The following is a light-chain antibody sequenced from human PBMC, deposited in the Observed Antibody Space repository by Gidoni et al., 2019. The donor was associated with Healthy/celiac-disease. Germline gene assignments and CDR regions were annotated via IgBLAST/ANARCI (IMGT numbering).Light chain of an antibody. J-gene: IGKJ4*01. CDR3: QQRSNWLT. V-gene: IGKV3-11*01. CDR2: DAS. CDR1: QSVSSY. Sequence: EIVLTQSPATLSLSPGERATLSCRASQSVSSYLAWCQPKPGQAPRLLIYDASNRSTGIPARFSGSGSGTDFTLTISSLEPEDFAVYSCQQRSNWLTFGGGTKVEIK.